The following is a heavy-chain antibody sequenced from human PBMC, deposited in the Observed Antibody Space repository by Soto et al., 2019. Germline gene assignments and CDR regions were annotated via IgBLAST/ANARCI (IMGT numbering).Heavy chain of an antibody. CDR3: ARTSTRRLSYGMDV. V-gene: IGHV4-31*03. Sequence: QVRLQESGPGLVKPSQTLSLTCTVSGGSISSGGYYWSWIRQHPGKGLEWIGYIYYSGSTYYNPSLKSRVTISVDTSKNQFSLKLSSVTAADTAVYYCARTSTRRLSYGMDVWGQGTTVTVSS. CDR1: GGSISSGGYY. J-gene: IGHJ6*02. CDR2: IYYSGST.